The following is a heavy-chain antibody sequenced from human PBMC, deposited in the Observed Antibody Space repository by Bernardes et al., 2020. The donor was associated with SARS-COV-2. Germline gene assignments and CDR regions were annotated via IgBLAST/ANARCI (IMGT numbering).Heavy chain of an antibody. V-gene: IGHV3-66*02. CDR2: IYSGGTT. Sequence: GGSLRLSCAVSGFIVSDNYMRWVRQAPGKGLEWVSVIYSGGTTHYADSVKGRFSISRDNSKNTLYLQMNNLRAEDSAVYYCARDRTAATHFDYWGQGTLVTVSS. CDR1: GFIVSDNY. CDR3: ARDRTAATHFDY. J-gene: IGHJ4*02. D-gene: IGHD6-13*01.